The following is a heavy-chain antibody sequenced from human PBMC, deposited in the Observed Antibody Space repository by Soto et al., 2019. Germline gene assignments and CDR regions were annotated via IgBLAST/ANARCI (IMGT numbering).Heavy chain of an antibody. D-gene: IGHD3-10*01. Sequence: GGSLRLSCAASGFSFISSEMTWVRHGPGKGLEWISYIHFSGSPIYYADSLRGRFTISRDNTKNSLYLQMSSLRAEDTAIYYCARGRYFATTHRQWWYFDFWGRGTLVTVSS. V-gene: IGHV3-48*03. J-gene: IGHJ2*01. CDR1: GFSFISSE. CDR3: ARGRYFATTHRQWWYFDF. CDR2: IHFSGSPI.